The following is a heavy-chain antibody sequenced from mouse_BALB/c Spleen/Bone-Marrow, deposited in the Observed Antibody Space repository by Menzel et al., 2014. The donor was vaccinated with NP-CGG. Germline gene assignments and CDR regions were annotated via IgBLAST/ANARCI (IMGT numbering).Heavy chain of an antibody. D-gene: IGHD2-10*02. CDR3: ARGPSYGNYLYYALDY. Sequence: EVQVVESGGGLVKPGGSLKLSCAASGFSFRSYAMSWVRQTPERRLEWVASIISGGNTYYPDSVKGRFTISRDNARTIIYLQMSSLTSEDTAMYYCARGPSYGNYLYYALDYWGQGTSVTVSS. J-gene: IGHJ4*01. CDR2: IISGGNT. CDR1: GFSFRSYA. V-gene: IGHV5-6-5*01.